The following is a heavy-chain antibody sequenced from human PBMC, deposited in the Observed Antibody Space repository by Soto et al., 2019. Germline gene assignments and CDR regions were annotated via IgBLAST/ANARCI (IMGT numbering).Heavy chain of an antibody. CDR2: VYNSGNT. V-gene: IGHV4-4*07. J-gene: IGHJ4*02. Sequence: QVKLQESGPGLVKPSETLSLTCTVSGGSMTGYFWTWIRQPAGKGLEWIGRVYNSGNTDYNPSLESRITMAVDTSKQQFSLKVKSVTSADTAMYYCARTHWVYGTEYWGQGTLVTVSS. CDR3: ARTHWVYGTEY. D-gene: IGHD2-8*01. CDR1: GGSMTGYF.